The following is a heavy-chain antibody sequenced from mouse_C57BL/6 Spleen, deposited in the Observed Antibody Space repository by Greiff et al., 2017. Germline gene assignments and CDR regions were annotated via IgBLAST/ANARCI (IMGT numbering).Heavy chain of an antibody. V-gene: IGHV5-12*01. D-gene: IGHD1-1*01. Sequence: EVKLVESGGGLVQPGGSLKLSCAASGFTFSDYYMYWVRQTPEKRLEWVAYISNGGGSTYYPDTVKGRFTISRDNAKNTLYLQMSRLKSEDTAMDYCARPYGSSYEDFDVWGTGTTVTVSS. CDR3: ARPYGSSYEDFDV. CDR2: ISNGGGST. CDR1: GFTFSDYY. J-gene: IGHJ1*03.